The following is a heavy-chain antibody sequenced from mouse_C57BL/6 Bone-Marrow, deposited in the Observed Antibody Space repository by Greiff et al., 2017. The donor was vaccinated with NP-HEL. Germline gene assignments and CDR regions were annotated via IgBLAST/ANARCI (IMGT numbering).Heavy chain of an antibody. CDR2: INPNNGGT. CDR3: ARSSDGYYPYYFDY. J-gene: IGHJ2*01. Sequence: VQLQQSGPELVKPGASVKIPCKASGYTFTDYNMDWVKQSHGKSLEWIGDINPNNGGTIYNQKFKGKATLTVDKSSSTAYMERRSLTSEDTAVYYCARSSDGYYPYYFDYWGQGTTLTVSS. CDR1: GYTFTDYN. V-gene: IGHV1-18*01. D-gene: IGHD2-3*01.